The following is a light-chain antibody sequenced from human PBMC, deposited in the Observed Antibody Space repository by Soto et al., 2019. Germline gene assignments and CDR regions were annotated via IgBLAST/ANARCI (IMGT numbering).Light chain of an antibody. V-gene: IGKV3-20*01. CDR1: QSVSSSY. J-gene: IGKJ1*01. CDR3: QQYSNSPQT. Sequence: ETGLSQSPATLSLTPRERDTLSCRASQSVSSSYLAWYQQKPGQAPRLLIYGASSRATGIPDRFSGSGSGTDFTLTISRLEPEDFAVYFCQQYSNSPQTFSQGSK. CDR2: GAS.